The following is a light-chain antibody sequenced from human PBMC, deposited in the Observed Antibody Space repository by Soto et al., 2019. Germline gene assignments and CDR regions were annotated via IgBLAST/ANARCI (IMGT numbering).Light chain of an antibody. J-gene: IGKJ2*01. Sequence: DIQMTQSPSSLSASVGDRVTITCRASEDISLYLNWYQHKPGKAPKLLIYAASSLQSGVPSRFSGSGSGTDFTLTISSLQPEDFASYFCQQSYTTPTFGQWTKLEIK. CDR2: AAS. CDR1: EDISLY. V-gene: IGKV1-39*01. CDR3: QQSYTTPT.